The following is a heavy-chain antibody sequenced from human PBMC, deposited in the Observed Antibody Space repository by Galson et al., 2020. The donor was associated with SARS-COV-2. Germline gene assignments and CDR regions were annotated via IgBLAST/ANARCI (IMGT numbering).Heavy chain of an antibody. CDR3: AADPGYPEQSWFDP. V-gene: IGHV1-58*02. D-gene: IGHD2-15*01. Sequence: SVKVSCKASGFTFSDSAMQWVRQARGQPLESIGWIVVGSGDTKYAQKFRDRVTITRDMSTSTTHLEMTRLTSEDTAVYYCAADPGYPEQSWFDPWGPGTLVTVSS. CDR1: GFTFSDSA. J-gene: IGHJ5*02. CDR2: IVVGSGDT.